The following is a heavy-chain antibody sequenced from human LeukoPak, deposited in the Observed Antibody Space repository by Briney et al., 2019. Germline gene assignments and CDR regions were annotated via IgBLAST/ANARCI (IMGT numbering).Heavy chain of an antibody. Sequence: GGSLRLSCAVSGFTFSSYRMSWVRQAPGKGLEWVSSISTSSSSKYYADSVKGRFTVSRDNAKNSLDLQMNSLRAEDTAVYYCARWDDLFLIDFWGQGTLVTVSS. D-gene: IGHD3-9*01. CDR2: ISTSSSSK. CDR1: GFTFSSYR. CDR3: ARWDDLFLIDF. V-gene: IGHV3-21*01. J-gene: IGHJ4*02.